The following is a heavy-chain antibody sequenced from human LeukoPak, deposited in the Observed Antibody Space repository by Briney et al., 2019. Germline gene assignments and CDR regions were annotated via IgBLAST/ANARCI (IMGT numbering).Heavy chain of an antibody. D-gene: IGHD3-10*01. CDR1: GGSISSYY. Sequence: SETLSLTCTVSGGSISSYYWSWIRQPPGKGLEWIGYIYYSGSTNYNPSLKSRVTISEDTSKNQFSLKLSPVTAADTAIYYCARIFTMAWFDPWGQGPLVTVSS. CDR2: IYYSGST. V-gene: IGHV4-59*08. CDR3: ARIFTMAWFDP. J-gene: IGHJ5*02.